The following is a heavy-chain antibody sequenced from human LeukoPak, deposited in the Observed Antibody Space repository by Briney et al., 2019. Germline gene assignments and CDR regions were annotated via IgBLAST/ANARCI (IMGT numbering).Heavy chain of an antibody. CDR2: ISYSGST. D-gene: IGHD3-22*01. V-gene: IGHV4-39*06. Sequence: PSETLSLTCAVSGGSISSSSFYWGWIRQPPGKGLEWIGGISYSGSTYYNPSLKSRLTIPLDTSKNQFTLRLNSVTAADTAVYYCARAGLTMTELDYWGQGTLVTVSS. CDR3: ARAGLTMTELDY. J-gene: IGHJ4*02. CDR1: GGSISSSSFY.